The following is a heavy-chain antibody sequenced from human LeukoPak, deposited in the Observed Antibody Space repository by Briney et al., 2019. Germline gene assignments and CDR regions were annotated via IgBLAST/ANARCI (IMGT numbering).Heavy chain of an antibody. CDR2: IYYSGST. Sequence: SETLSLTCTVSGGSISSSSYYWGWIRQPPGKGLEWIGNIYYSGSTYYNPSLKSRVTISVDTSKNQFSLKLSSVTAADTAVYYCARDRKYYYHMDVWGKGTTVTVSS. V-gene: IGHV4-39*07. D-gene: IGHD1-14*01. CDR3: ARDRKYYYHMDV. CDR1: GGSISSSSYY. J-gene: IGHJ6*03.